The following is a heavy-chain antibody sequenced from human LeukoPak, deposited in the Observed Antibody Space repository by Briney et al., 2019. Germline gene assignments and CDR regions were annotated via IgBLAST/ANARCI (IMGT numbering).Heavy chain of an antibody. D-gene: IGHD6-13*01. Sequence: GGSLRLSCAASGFTFSNAWMSWVRQAPGKGLEWVGRIKSKTDGGTPDYAAPVKGRFTISRDDSKNTLYLQMNSLRTEDTAVYYCTGVSRSSWYDYWGQGTLVTVSS. CDR3: TGVSRSSWYDY. CDR2: IKSKTDGGTP. V-gene: IGHV3-15*01. J-gene: IGHJ4*02. CDR1: GFTFSNAW.